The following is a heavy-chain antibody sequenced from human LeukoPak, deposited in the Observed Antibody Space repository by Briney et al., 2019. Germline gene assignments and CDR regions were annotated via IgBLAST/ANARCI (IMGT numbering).Heavy chain of an antibody. Sequence: SSQTLSLTCTVSGGSISSGGYYWSWIRQPAGKGLEWIGRIYTSGSTNYNPSLKSRVTMSVDTSKNQFSLKLSSVTAADTAVYYCARERVTFGGVIGDDAFDIWGQGTMVTVSS. V-gene: IGHV4-61*02. CDR3: ARERVTFGGVIGDDAFDI. J-gene: IGHJ3*02. CDR1: GGSISSGGYY. CDR2: IYTSGST. D-gene: IGHD3-16*02.